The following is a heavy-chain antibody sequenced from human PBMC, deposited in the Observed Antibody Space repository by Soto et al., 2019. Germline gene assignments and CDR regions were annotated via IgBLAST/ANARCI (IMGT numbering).Heavy chain of an antibody. V-gene: IGHV1-46*03. CDR1: GYTFTSYY. Sequence: GASVKVSCKASGYTFTSYYMHWVRQAPGQGLEWMGIINPSGGSTSYAQKFQGRVTMTRDTSTSTVYMELSSLRSEDTAVYYCARAPRYYDFWSGPTKWGQGTLVTVSS. CDR3: ARAPRYYDFWSGPTK. D-gene: IGHD3-3*01. CDR2: INPSGGST. J-gene: IGHJ4*02.